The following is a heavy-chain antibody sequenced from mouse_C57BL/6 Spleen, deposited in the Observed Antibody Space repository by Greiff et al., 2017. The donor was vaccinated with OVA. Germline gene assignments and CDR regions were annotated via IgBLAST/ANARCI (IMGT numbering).Heavy chain of an antibody. CDR1: GYAFSSYW. CDR3: ACDYCGSSYGYFDV. CDR2: IYPGDGDT. Sequence: QVQLQQSGAELVKPGASVKISCKASGYAFSSYWMNWVKQRPGKGLEWIGQIYPGDGDTNYNGKFKGKATLTADKSSSTAYMQLSSLTSEDSAVYVCACDYCGSSYGYFDVWGTGTTVTVAS. V-gene: IGHV1-80*01. J-gene: IGHJ1*03. D-gene: IGHD1-1*01.